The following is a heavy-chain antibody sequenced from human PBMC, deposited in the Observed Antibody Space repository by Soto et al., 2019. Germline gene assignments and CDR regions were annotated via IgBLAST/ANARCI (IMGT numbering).Heavy chain of an antibody. CDR3: SKDKVSVVVTAPFDY. D-gene: IGHD2-21*02. CDR2: ISYDGSNK. J-gene: IGHJ4*02. CDR1: GFTFSSYG. V-gene: IGHV3-30*18. Sequence: QVQLVESGGGVVQPGRSLRLSCAASGFTFSSYGMHWVRQAPGKGLEWVAVISYDGSNKYYADSVKGRFTIFRDKSKNTVYLEMNSLRAEDTAVYYCSKDKVSVVVTAPFDYWGQGTLVTVSS.